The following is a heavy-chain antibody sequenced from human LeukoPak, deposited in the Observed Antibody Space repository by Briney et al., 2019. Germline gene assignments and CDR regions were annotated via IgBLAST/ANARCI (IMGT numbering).Heavy chain of an antibody. CDR1: GFTFSSYA. CDR3: ARNLGLGYCTSTSCSVDF. J-gene: IGHJ4*02. V-gene: IGHV3-23*01. Sequence: GGSLRLSCAASGFTFSSYAMSWVRQAPGKGLEWVSAISGSGGSTYYADSVKGRFTISRDNSKNTLYLQMNSLRSEDSAVYYCARNLGLGYCTSTSCSVDFWGQGTLVSVSS. D-gene: IGHD2-2*03. CDR2: ISGSGGST.